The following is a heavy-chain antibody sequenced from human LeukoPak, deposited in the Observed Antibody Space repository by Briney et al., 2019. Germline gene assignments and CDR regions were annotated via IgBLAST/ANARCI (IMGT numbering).Heavy chain of an antibody. D-gene: IGHD6-19*01. CDR3: ASQWEGQQWLDY. J-gene: IGHJ4*02. V-gene: IGHV1-69*02. CDR1: GGTFSSYT. Sequence: ASVKVSCKASGGTFSSYTISWVRQAPGQGLEWMGRIIPILGIANYAQKFQGRVTITADKSTSTAYMELSSLRSEDTAVYYCASQWEGQQWLDYWGQGTLVTVSS. CDR2: IIPILGIA.